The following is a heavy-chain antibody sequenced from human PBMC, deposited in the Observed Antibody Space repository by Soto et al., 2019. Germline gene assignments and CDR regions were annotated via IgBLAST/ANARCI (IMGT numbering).Heavy chain of an antibody. Sequence: PGGALRLSCSASGFTFSSYAMHWVRQAPGKGLEYVSAISSGGRTYYADSVKGRFTISRDDSKNTLYLQIISLRAEDTAVYYCAKDLRPDGVWDLDYWGQGTLVTVSS. D-gene: IGHD4-17*01. CDR1: GFTFSSYA. CDR2: ISSGGRT. CDR3: AKDLRPDGVWDLDY. J-gene: IGHJ4*02. V-gene: IGHV3-64*04.